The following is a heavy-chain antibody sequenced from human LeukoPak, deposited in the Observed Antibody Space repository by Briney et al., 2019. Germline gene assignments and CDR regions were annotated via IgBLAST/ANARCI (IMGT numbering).Heavy chain of an antibody. CDR2: IIPIFGIA. J-gene: IGHJ6*02. Sequence: ASVKVSCKASGGTFSSYAISWVRQAPGQGLEWMGRIIPIFGIANYAQKFQSRVTITADKSTSTAYMELSSLRSEDTAVYYCVSSTSSGYYYYYYGMDVWGQGTTVTVSS. CDR1: GGTFSSYA. V-gene: IGHV1-69*04. CDR3: VSSTSSGYYYYYYGMDV. D-gene: IGHD2-2*01.